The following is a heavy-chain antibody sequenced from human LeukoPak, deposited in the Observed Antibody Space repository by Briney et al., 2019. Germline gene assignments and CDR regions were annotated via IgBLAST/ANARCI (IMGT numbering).Heavy chain of an antibody. V-gene: IGHV3-23*01. D-gene: IGHD3-3*01. CDR2: ISGSGGST. J-gene: IGHJ3*02. Sequence: GGSLRLSCAASGFTFSSYAMSWVRQAPGKGLEWVSAISGSGGSTYYADSVKGRFTISRDNSKNTLYLQMNSLRAEDTAVYYCAKARFLGWLPHDVRNSDAFDIWGQGTMVTVSS. CDR1: GFTFSSYA. CDR3: AKARFLGWLPHDVRNSDAFDI.